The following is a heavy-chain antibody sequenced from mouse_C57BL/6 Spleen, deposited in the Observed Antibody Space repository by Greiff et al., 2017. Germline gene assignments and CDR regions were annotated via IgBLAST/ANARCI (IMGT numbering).Heavy chain of an antibody. CDR3: ASSVPLAY. CDR2: IYPGDGDT. D-gene: IGHD3-2*02. CDR1: GYAFSSSW. Sequence: VQVVESGPELVKPGASVKISCKASGYAFSSSWMNWVKQRPGKGLEWIGRIYPGDGDTNYNGKFKGKATLTADKSSSTAYMQLSSLTSEDSAVYFCASSVPLAYWGQGTLVTVSA. V-gene: IGHV1-82*01. J-gene: IGHJ3*01.